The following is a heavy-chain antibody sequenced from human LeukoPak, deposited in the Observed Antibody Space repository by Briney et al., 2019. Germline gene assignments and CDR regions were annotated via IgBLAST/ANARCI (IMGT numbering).Heavy chain of an antibody. CDR1: GGSISSSSYY. CDR3: ARDMDFWSGHFDP. V-gene: IGHV4-39*07. J-gene: IGHJ5*02. CDR2: VYYSGST. Sequence: SENLSLTCTVSGGSISSSSYYWGWIRQPPGTGLEWIGSVYYSGSTYYNPSLKTRVTISVDTSKNQFSLKLNSVTAADTAVYYCARDMDFWSGHFDPWGQGILVTVSS. D-gene: IGHD3-3*01.